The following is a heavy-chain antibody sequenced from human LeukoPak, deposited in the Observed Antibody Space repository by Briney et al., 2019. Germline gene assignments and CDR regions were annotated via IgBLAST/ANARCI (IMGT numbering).Heavy chain of an antibody. Sequence: KPSETLSLTCTVSGGSISSVDSYWNWIRQPPGKGLEWIGSIYYSGSTYYNPSLKSRVTISVDTSKNQFSLKLSSVTAADTAVYYCARDLRLYNWFDPWGQGTLVTVSS. CDR2: IYYSGST. CDR1: GGSISSVDSY. J-gene: IGHJ5*02. V-gene: IGHV4-39*07. CDR3: ARDLRLYNWFDP. D-gene: IGHD4-17*01.